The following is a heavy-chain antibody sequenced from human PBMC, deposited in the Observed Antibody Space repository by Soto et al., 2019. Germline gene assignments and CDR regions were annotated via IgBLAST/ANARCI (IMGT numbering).Heavy chain of an antibody. CDR2: IMQDGSEE. D-gene: IGHD6-6*01. CDR3: ARGGVYSSSSLPRYYYYAMDV. Sequence: EVQLVESGGGLVQPGGSLRLSCAASGFTFSSYWMNWVRQAPGKGLEWVANIMQDGSEEYYVDSMKGRFTISRDNAKNSLYQQMNSLRAEDTAVFYCARGGVYSSSSLPRYYYYAMDVWGQGTTVTVSS. V-gene: IGHV3-7*01. J-gene: IGHJ6*02. CDR1: GFTFSSYW.